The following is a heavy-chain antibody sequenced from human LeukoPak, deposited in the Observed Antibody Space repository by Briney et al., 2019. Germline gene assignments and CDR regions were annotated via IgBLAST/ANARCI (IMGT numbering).Heavy chain of an antibody. Sequence: PGGSLRLSCAASGLTFYDQAMHWVRQAPGTGLEWVSLSGNDGSTYYADSVKGRFTISRDNAKNSLYLQMNRLRAEDTAVYYCARVLLADGYKEMATVGYFDYWGQGTLVTVSS. V-gene: IGHV3-43*02. J-gene: IGHJ4*02. CDR3: ARVLLADGYKEMATVGYFDY. CDR2: SGNDGST. CDR1: GLTFYDQA. D-gene: IGHD5-24*01.